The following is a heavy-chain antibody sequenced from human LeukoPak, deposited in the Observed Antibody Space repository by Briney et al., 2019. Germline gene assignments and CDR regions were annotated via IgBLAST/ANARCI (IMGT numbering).Heavy chain of an antibody. D-gene: IGHD6-13*01. J-gene: IGHJ6*04. CDR3: ARVGGSSWYDYYYYGMDV. V-gene: IGHV3-53*01. Sequence: PGGSLRLSCAASGFTVSSNFLSWVRQAPGKGLEWVSVIYSGGSTYYADSVKGRFTISRDSSKNTLYLQMNSLRAEDTAVYYCARVGGSSWYDYYYYGMDVWGKGTTVTVSS. CDR1: GFTVSSNF. CDR2: IYSGGST.